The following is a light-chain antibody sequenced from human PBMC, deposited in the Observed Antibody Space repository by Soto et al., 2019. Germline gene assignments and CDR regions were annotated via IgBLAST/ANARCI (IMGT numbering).Light chain of an antibody. CDR1: SSDVGAYNY. V-gene: IGLV2-14*01. J-gene: IGLJ1*01. CDR2: DVS. Sequence: QSVLKRPASGSGSPGQSSTIPCTRVSSDVGAYNYVSWYQQHPGKAPKLMIYDVSNRPSGVSHRFSGSKSGSAASLTISGLQADDEADYYCSSYTGSGTLYVFGTGTKVPVL. CDR3: SSYTGSGTLYV.